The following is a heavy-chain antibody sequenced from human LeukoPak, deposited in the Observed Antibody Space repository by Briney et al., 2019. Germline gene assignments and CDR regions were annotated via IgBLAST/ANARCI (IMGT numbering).Heavy chain of an antibody. V-gene: IGHV3-7*01. D-gene: IGHD3-10*01. J-gene: IGHJ4*02. CDR1: GFTFSSYW. CDR3: ARDRRYGSGYFDY. CDR2: IKQDGSEK. Sequence: GGSLRPSCAASGFTFSSYWMSWVRQAPGKGLEWVANIKQDGSEKYYVDSVKGRFTISRDNAKNSLYLQMNSLRAEDTAVYYCARDRRYGSGYFDYWGQGTLVTVSS.